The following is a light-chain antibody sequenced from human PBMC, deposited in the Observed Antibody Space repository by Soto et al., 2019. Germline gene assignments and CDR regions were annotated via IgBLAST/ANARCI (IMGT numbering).Light chain of an antibody. Sequence: AIRMTQSPSSFSASTGDRVTITCRASQGISSYLAWYQQKPGKAPKLLIYAASTLQSGVPSRFSGSGSGTDFTLTISSLQPEDFATYYCQHVNSYPITFGQGTRLEIK. V-gene: IGKV1-8*01. CDR3: QHVNSYPIT. J-gene: IGKJ5*01. CDR2: AAS. CDR1: QGISSY.